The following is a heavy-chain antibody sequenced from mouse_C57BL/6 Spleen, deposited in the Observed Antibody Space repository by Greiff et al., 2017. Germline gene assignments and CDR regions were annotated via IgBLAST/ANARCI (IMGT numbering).Heavy chain of an antibody. J-gene: IGHJ3*01. CDR1: GYTFTSYW. CDR3: TENYGSGFAY. CDR2: IYPGNSDT. D-gene: IGHD1-1*01. V-gene: IGHV1-5*01. Sequence: VQLQQSGTVLARPGASVKMSCKTSGYTFTSYWMHWVKQRPGQGLEWIGAIYPGNSDTSYNQKLKGKAKLTAVTSASTAYMQLSSLTNEDSAVYYCTENYGSGFAYWGQGTLVTVSA.